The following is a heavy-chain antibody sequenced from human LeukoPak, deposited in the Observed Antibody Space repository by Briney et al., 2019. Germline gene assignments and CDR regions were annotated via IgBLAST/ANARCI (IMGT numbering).Heavy chain of an antibody. V-gene: IGHV3-11*06. CDR1: GFSFSDYH. J-gene: IGHJ3*02. CDR2: IVSSSTYT. Sequence: PGGSLRLSCAASGFSFSDYHISWIRQAPGKGLEWISCIVSSSTYTKYADSVKGRFTISRDNAKNSVYLQMNSLRAEDTAVYYCAGDRDAFDIWGQGTMVTVSS. CDR3: AGDRDAFDI.